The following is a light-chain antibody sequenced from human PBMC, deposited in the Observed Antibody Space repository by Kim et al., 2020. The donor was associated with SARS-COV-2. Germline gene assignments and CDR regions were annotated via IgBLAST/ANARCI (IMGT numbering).Light chain of an antibody. Sequence: ELTQPPSASGTPGQRVTISCSGSSSNIGSYAVNWYQHLPGTTPKLLIYTNYQRTSGVPDRFSGSKSGTSASLAISGLQPEDEADYYCAAWDDSLHEYVFGTGTKVTVL. CDR3: AAWDDSLHEYV. V-gene: IGLV1-44*01. CDR2: TNY. J-gene: IGLJ1*01. CDR1: SSNIGSYA.